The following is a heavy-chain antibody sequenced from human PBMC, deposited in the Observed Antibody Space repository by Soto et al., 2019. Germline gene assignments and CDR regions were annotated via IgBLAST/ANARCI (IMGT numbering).Heavy chain of an antibody. V-gene: IGHV1-18*01. Sequence: GASVKVSCKASGYTFSKYGISWVRQAPGQGLEWMGWITAYNGNTNYAQKLQGRVSMTTDTSTSTAYMELRSLRSDDTAIYYCARVYYDSWTGYYTPNWFDPWGQGTLVTVSS. CDR1: GYTFSKYG. CDR3: ARVYYDSWTGYYTPNWFDP. D-gene: IGHD3-3*01. J-gene: IGHJ5*02. CDR2: ITAYNGNT.